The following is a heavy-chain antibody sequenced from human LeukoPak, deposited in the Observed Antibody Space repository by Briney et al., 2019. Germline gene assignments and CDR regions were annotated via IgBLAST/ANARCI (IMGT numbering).Heavy chain of an antibody. Sequence: GGSLRLSCTASGFTFGDYTMNWFRQAPGKGLEWVSAISGSGGSTYYADSVKGRFTISRDNSKNTLYLQMNSLRAEDTAVYYCAKRGGSWYDLERGVPDYWGQGTLVTVSS. V-gene: IGHV3-23*01. D-gene: IGHD2-15*01. CDR3: AKRGGSWYDLERGVPDY. CDR2: ISGSGGST. J-gene: IGHJ4*02. CDR1: GFTFGDYT.